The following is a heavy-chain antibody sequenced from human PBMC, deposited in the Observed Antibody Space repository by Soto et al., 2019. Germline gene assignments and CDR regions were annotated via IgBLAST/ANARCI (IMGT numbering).Heavy chain of an antibody. Sequence: SETLSLTCAVSGGSISSYYWSWIRQPPGKGLEWIGYIYYSGSTNYNHSLKSRVTISVDTSKNQFSLKLSSVTAADTAVYYCARHYDSSGPYQDWFDPWGQGTMVTVYS. CDR1: GGSISSYY. CDR2: IYYSGST. CDR3: ARHYDSSGPYQDWFDP. D-gene: IGHD3-22*01. J-gene: IGHJ5*02. V-gene: IGHV4-59*01.